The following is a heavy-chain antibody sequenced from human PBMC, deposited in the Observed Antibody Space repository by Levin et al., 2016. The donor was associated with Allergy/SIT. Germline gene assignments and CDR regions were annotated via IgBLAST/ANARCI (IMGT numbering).Heavy chain of an antibody. D-gene: IGHD6-13*01. CDR1: GGTFSNYA. Sequence: SVKVSCKASGGTFSNYAISWVRQAPGQGLEWMGGIIPIFGPANYAQKFQGRVTITADESTSTAYMDLNSLRSEDTAVYYCATGRGYISSWYSGPDVWGQGTTVTVSS. J-gene: IGHJ6*02. CDR2: IIPIFGPA. V-gene: IGHV1-69*13. CDR3: ATGRGYISSWYSGPDV.